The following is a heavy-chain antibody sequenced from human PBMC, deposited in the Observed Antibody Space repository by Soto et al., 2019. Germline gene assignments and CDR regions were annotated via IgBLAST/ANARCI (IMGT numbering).Heavy chain of an antibody. Sequence: SETLSLTCTVSGGSITDYSWVWIRQPAGKGLEWIGRIFSSGSTNYNPSLKGRITMSLDTSKNQFSLKLNSATATDTAVYFCARDQGVVVTADNWFDPWGQGIRVTVSS. CDR1: GGSITDYS. CDR3: ARDQGVVVTADNWFDP. CDR2: IFSSGST. D-gene: IGHD2-21*02. V-gene: IGHV4-4*07. J-gene: IGHJ5*02.